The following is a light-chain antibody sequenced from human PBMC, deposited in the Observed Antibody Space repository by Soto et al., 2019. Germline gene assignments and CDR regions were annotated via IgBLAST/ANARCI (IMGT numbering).Light chain of an antibody. CDR1: TGAVTSGHY. Sequence: QAVVTQEPSLTVSPGGTVTLTCASSTGAVTSGHYPNWFQQKPGQAPRALIYSTNKKHSWTPARVSGSLLGGKAALTLSGVQPVDEAEYYCLLYYGGAQPVVFGGGTKLTVL. V-gene: IGLV7-43*01. CDR3: LLYYGGAQPVV. CDR2: STN. J-gene: IGLJ2*01.